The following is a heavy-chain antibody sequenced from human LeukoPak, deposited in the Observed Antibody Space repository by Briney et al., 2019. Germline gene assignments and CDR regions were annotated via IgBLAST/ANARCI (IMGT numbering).Heavy chain of an antibody. Sequence: GGSLRLSCAASGFTFNNYAMSWVRQAPGKGLEWVSSISGSGGGKYYADSVKGRFTISRDNSKNTLSLQMNSLRAEDTAIYYCATRPDSEWELLGDYWGQGTLVTVSS. CDR2: ISGSGGGK. CDR3: ATRPDSEWELLGDY. D-gene: IGHD1-26*01. V-gene: IGHV3-23*01. J-gene: IGHJ4*02. CDR1: GFTFNNYA.